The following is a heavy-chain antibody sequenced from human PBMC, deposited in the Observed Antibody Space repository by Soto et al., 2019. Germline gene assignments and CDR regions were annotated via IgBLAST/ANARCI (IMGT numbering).Heavy chain of an antibody. J-gene: IGHJ6*03. CDR2: IYYSGST. D-gene: IGHD3-9*01. V-gene: IGHV4-59*08. CDR3: ARRVRSYDILTGYGYYYYMDV. Sequence: SETLSLTCTVSGGSISSYYWSWIRQPPWKGLEWIGYIYYSGSTNYNPSLKSRVTISVDTSKNQFSLKLSSVTAADTAVYYCARRVRSYDILTGYGYYYYMDVWGKGTTVTVSS. CDR1: GGSISSYY.